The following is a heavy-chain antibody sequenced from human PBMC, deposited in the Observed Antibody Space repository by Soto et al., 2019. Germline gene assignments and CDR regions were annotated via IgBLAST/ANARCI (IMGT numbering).Heavy chain of an antibody. V-gene: IGHV3-23*01. D-gene: IGHD3-9*01. CDR3: AKAIRYYDILTGGVILWAFDI. CDR2: ISGSGGST. J-gene: IGHJ3*02. Sequence: GGSLRLSCAASGFTFSSYAMSWVRQSPGKGLEWVSAISGSGGSTYYADSVKGRFTISRDNSKNTLYLQMNSLRAEDTAVYYCAKAIRYYDILTGGVILWAFDIWGQGTMVTVS. CDR1: GFTFSSYA.